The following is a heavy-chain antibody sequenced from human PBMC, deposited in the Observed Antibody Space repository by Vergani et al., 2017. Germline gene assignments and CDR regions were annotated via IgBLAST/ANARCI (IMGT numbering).Heavy chain of an antibody. D-gene: IGHD3-10*01. CDR1: GYSISSGYY. J-gene: IGHJ2*01. Sequence: QVQLQESGPGLVKPSETLSLTCAVSGYSISSGYYWGWIRQPPGKGLEWIGSIYHSGSTYYNPSLKSRVTISVDTSKNQFSLKLSAVTAADPAGYYCARHGGAYYGSGSYYSYWYFDLWGRGTLVTVSS. V-gene: IGHV4-38-2*01. CDR2: IYHSGST. CDR3: ARHGGAYYGSGSYYSYWYFDL.